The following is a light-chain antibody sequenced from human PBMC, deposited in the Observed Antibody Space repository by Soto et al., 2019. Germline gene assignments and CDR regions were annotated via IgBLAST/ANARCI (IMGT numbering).Light chain of an antibody. J-gene: IGLJ1*01. V-gene: IGLV2-14*01. CDR2: EVS. Sequence: QSALTQPASVSGSPGQSITISCTGSSSDVGAYTSVSWYQQHPGKAPKLMIYEVSNRPSGVSRRFSGSKSGNTASLTISGLQAEDEAHYYCSSYTSDNRDYVFGTGPKVTV. CDR3: SSYTSDNRDYV. CDR1: SSDVGAYTS.